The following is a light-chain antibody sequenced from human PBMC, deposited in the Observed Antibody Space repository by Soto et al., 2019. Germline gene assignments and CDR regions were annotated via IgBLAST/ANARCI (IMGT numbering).Light chain of an antibody. CDR1: QTISRY. J-gene: IGKJ1*01. Sequence: DIKMTQSPSSLSEPVGDRVTITCWASQTISRYLNWYQKRPGKYPNILIYSASSLQSGVPSRFSGSGSGTDFNLTISSLQTEDFATYYCQQRYITTVTFGQGTKVEIK. V-gene: IGKV1-39*01. CDR2: SAS. CDR3: QQRYITTVT.